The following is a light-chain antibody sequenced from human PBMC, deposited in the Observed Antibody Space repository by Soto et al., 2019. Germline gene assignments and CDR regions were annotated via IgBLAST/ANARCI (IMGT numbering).Light chain of an antibody. J-gene: IGKJ1*01. CDR2: GAS. CDR3: QQDGSSPPT. V-gene: IGKV3-20*01. CDR1: QSVNNNY. Sequence: EIVLTQSPGTLSLSPGERAVLSCRASQSVNNNYLAWYQRKPGRAPRLLISGASSRATGIRDRFIGSGSGTDCTLTLTILEPEDFAVYFCQQDGSSPPTFGQGTKVEFK.